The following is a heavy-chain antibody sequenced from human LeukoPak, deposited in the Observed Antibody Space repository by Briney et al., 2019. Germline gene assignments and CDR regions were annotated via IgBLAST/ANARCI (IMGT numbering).Heavy chain of an antibody. CDR3: AREAPRGTMVPVQTIDY. J-gene: IGHJ4*02. Sequence: ASVKVSCTASGYTFTSYGISWVRQAPGQGLEWMGWISAYNGNTNYAQKLQGRVTMTTDTSTSTAYMELRSLRSDDTAVYYCAREAPRGTMVPVQTIDYWGQGTLVTVSS. CDR2: ISAYNGNT. D-gene: IGHD4/OR15-4a*01. V-gene: IGHV1-18*01. CDR1: GYTFTSYG.